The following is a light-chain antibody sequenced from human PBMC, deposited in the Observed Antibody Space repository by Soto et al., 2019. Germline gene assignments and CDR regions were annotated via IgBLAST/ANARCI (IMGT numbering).Light chain of an antibody. V-gene: IGKV1-5*03. Sequence: DIQMTQSPSTLSASVGDRVTITCRASQNISSWLAWNQQKPGKAPKLLIYKTSSLESGVSSRFSGSGSGTEFTLTISSLQPEDFATYHCQQTYSTPSTFGQGTKVDIK. J-gene: IGKJ2*01. CDR1: QNISSW. CDR2: KTS. CDR3: QQTYSTPST.